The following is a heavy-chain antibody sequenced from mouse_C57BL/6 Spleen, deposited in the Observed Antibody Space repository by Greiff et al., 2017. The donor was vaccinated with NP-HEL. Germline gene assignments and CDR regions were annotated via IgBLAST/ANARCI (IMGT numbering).Heavy chain of an antibody. CDR2: IDPSDSYT. D-gene: IGHD4-1*01. V-gene: IGHV1-50*01. CDR3: ARSGTGVDY. J-gene: IGHJ2*01. CDR1: GYTFTSYW. Sequence: QVQLQQPGAELVKPGASVKLSCKASGYTFTSYWMQWVKQRPGQGLEWIGEIDPSDSYTNYNQKFKGKATLPVDTSSSTAYMQLSSLTSEDSAVYYCARSGTGVDYWGQGTTLTVSS.